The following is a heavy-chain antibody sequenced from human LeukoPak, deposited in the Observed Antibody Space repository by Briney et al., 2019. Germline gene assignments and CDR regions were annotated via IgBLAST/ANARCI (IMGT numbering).Heavy chain of an antibody. CDR2: ISSDSTYT. CDR1: GFTFSSYS. CDR3: ARQETTVTTGAKYYFDY. Sequence: GGSLRLSCAASGFTFSSYSMNWVRQAPGKGLEWVSSISSDSTYTDYADSVKGRFTISRDNAENSLYLQMNSLRAEDTAVYYCARQETTVTTGAKYYFDYWGQGTLVTVSS. D-gene: IGHD4-17*01. V-gene: IGHV3-21*01. J-gene: IGHJ4*02.